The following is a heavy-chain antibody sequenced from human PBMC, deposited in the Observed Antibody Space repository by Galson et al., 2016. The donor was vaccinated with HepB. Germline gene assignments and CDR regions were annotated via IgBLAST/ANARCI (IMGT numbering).Heavy chain of an antibody. V-gene: IGHV3-30*04. D-gene: IGHD6-6*01. CDR2: ISDDGSSK. CDR1: GFTFRYFS. J-gene: IGHJ6*02. CDR3: ARGSSSRSIYYYYYYTMDV. Sequence: SLRLSCAASGFTFRYFSIHWVRQAPGKGLEWVTIISDDGSSKYYADSVKGRFTIFRDNSKNTLYLEMNTLRVEDTAVYFCARGSSSRSIYYYYYYTMDVCGPGTTVTVSS.